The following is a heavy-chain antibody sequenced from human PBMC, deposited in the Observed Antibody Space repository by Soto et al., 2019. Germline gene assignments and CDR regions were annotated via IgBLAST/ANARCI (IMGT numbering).Heavy chain of an antibody. J-gene: IGHJ4*02. Sequence: GWLRRTCSASGCAVSSYSMHWVRQAPGKGLEWVAAMSFDGNSKYFADSVKGRFKISRDTSKNTWSLEMESLGVEDSALYHCTRGRSMIANDDFEYWGQGTQVTVYS. D-gene: IGHD2-21*01. CDR3: TRGRSMIANDDFEY. CDR1: GCAVSSYS. CDR2: MSFDGNSK. V-gene: IGHV3-30-3*01.